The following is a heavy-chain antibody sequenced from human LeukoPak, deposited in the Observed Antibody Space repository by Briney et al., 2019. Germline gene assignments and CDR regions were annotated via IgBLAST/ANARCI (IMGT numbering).Heavy chain of an antibody. Sequence: TLSLTCTVSGGSISSGGFYWSWIRQPPGKGLEWIGYIYHSGNTYYNPSLKSRVAISVDRSKNQFSLMLSSVTAADTAVYYCARAKGPPRYYDFWSGDYYFDYWAREPWSPSPQ. D-gene: IGHD3-3*01. CDR3: ARAKGPPRYYDFWSGDYYFDY. CDR2: IYHSGNT. J-gene: IGHJ4*02. V-gene: IGHV4-30-2*01. CDR1: GGSISSGGFY.